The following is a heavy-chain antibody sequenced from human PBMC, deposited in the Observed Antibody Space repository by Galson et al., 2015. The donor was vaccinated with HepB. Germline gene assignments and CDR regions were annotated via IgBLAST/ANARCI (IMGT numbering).Heavy chain of an antibody. CDR2: IWYDGSNK. J-gene: IGHJ4*02. CDR3: ARRRKGAIAVAGWSFDY. V-gene: IGHV3-33*01. Sequence: SLRLSCAASGFTFSSYGMHWVLQAPGKGLEWVAVIWYDGSNKYYADSVKGRFTISRDNSKNTLYLQMNSLRAGDTAVYYCARRRKGAIAVAGWSFDYWGQGTLVTVSS. D-gene: IGHD6-19*01. CDR1: GFTFSSYG.